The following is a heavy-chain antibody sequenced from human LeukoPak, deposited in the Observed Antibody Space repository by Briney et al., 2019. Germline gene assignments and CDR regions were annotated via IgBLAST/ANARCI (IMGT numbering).Heavy chain of an antibody. J-gene: IGHJ4*02. D-gene: IGHD5-12*01. CDR2: IYTSGST. CDR1: GGSISSGSYY. CDR3: AREGWLRLPDY. V-gene: IGHV4-61*09. Sequence: SETLSLTCTVSGGSISSGSYYWSWIRQPAGEGLEWIGQIYTSGSTSYNPSLKSRVTISVDTSKNQFSLKLSSVTAADTAVYYCAREGWLRLPDYWGQGTLVTVSS.